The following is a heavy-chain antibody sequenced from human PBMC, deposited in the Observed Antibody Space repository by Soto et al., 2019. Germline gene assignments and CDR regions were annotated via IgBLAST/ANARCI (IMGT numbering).Heavy chain of an antibody. V-gene: IGHV3-15*01. CDR3: TTLPFNDCIWGSYRYSNDDY. J-gene: IGHJ4*02. D-gene: IGHD3-16*02. CDR2: IKSKTDGGTT. Sequence: GGSLRLSCAASGFTFSNAWMSWVRQAPGKGLEWVGRIKSKTDGGTTDYAAPVKGRFTISRDDSNNTLYLQMNSLKTEDTAVYYCTTLPFNDCIWGSYRYSNDDYWGQGTLVTVSS. CDR1: GFTFSNAW.